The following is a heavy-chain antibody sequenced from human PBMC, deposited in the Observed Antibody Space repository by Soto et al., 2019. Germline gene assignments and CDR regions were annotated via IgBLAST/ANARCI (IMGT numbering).Heavy chain of an antibody. V-gene: IGHV1-2*04. Sequence: ASVKVSCQASGYTFTGYYMHWVRQAPGQGLEWMGWINPNSGGTNYAQKFQGWVTMTRDTSISTAYMELSRLRSDDTAVYYCARGGSPPHYYYYYMDVWGKGTTVTVSS. CDR2: INPNSGGT. J-gene: IGHJ6*03. CDR3: ARGGSPPHYYYYYMDV. CDR1: GYTFTGYY.